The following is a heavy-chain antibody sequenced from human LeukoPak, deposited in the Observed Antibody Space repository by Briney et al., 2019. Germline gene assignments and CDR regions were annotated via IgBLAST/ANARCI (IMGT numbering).Heavy chain of an antibody. D-gene: IGHD6-13*01. V-gene: IGHV4-59*01. CDR3: ARGVYIAAAQYGY. Sequence: SETLSLTCTVSGGSISSYYWSWIRQPPGKGLEWIGYIYYSGTTNYNPSLKSRVTISVDTSKNQFSLKLSSVTADTAVYYCARGVYIAAAQYGYWGQGTLVTVSS. CDR2: IYYSGTT. CDR1: GGSISSYY. J-gene: IGHJ4*02.